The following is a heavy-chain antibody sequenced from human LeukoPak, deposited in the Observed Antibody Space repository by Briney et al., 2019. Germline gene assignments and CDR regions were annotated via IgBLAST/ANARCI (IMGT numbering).Heavy chain of an antibody. V-gene: IGHV4-59*12. CDR1: GASISSYY. CDR3: ARGFGYNSGY. Sequence: SETLSLTCTVSGASISSYYWSWIRQPPGKGLEWIGDIYYRGSTNYNPSLKSRVTISVDTSKNQFSLKLSSVTAADTAVYYCARGFGYNSGYWGQGTLVTVSS. CDR2: IYYRGST. D-gene: IGHD5-24*01. J-gene: IGHJ4*02.